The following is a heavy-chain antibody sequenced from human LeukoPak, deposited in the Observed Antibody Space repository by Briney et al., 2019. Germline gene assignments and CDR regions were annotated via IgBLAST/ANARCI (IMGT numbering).Heavy chain of an antibody. CDR3: AKARYSGHDHYYFDY. J-gene: IGHJ4*02. CDR1: GFTFSSYA. CDR2: ISGSGGST. Sequence: PGGSLRLSCAASGFTFSSYAMSWVRQAPGKGLEWVSAISGSGGSTYYADSVKGRFTISRDNSKNTLYLQMNSLRAEDTAVYYCAKARYSGHDHYYFDYWGQGTLVTVSS. V-gene: IGHV3-23*01. D-gene: IGHD5-12*01.